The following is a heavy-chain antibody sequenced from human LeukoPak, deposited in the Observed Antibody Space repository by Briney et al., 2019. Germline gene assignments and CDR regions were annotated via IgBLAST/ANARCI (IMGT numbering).Heavy chain of an antibody. CDR2: IFYSGST. J-gene: IGHJ4*02. CDR3: ATGSGSYPHN. V-gene: IGHV4-59*01. D-gene: IGHD3-10*01. CDR1: GGSISNYY. Sequence: SETLCLTCTVSGGSISNYYWSWIRQPPGKGLEWIGYIFYSGSTNYNPSLKSRVTISIDTSKNQFSLKLSSVTAADTAVYYCATGSGSYPHNWGQGTLVTVSS.